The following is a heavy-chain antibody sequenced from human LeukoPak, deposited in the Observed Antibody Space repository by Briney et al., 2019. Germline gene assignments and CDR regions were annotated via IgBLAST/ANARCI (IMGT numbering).Heavy chain of an antibody. Sequence: PGGSLRLSCAASGFTFSSYSMNWVRQAPGKGLEWVSSISTSSGYIYYADSVKGRFTISRDNSKNTLYLQMNSLRAEDTAVYYCAKDRRPYSNYPFDYWGQGTLVTVSS. V-gene: IGHV3-21*01. J-gene: IGHJ4*02. CDR3: AKDRRPYSNYPFDY. D-gene: IGHD4-11*01. CDR2: ISTSSGYI. CDR1: GFTFSSYS.